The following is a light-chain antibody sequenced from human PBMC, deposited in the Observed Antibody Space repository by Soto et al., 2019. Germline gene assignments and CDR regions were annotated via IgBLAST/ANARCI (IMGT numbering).Light chain of an antibody. CDR2: STS. Sequence: DIQLTQSPSFLSASVGDRVTITCRASQGISSYLAWYQQKPGKAPKFLIYSTSTLQSGVPSSFSVSGSGTEFTLTISSLKTEDGATYYCQQFNTYTRTFGQGTKVDIK. CDR3: QQFNTYTRT. J-gene: IGKJ1*01. V-gene: IGKV1-9*01. CDR1: QGISSY.